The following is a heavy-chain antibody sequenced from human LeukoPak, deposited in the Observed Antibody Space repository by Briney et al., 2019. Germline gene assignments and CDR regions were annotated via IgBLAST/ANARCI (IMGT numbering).Heavy chain of an antibody. V-gene: IGHV3-23*01. CDR2: ISGSGGST. D-gene: IGHD4-23*01. J-gene: IGHJ4*02. CDR1: GFTFSSYA. Sequence: GGSLRLSCAASGFTFSSYAMSWVRQAPGKGLEWVSAISGSGGSTYYADSVKGRFTISRDNSKNTLYLQMNSLRAEDTAVYYCANGGNLLGGFDYWGRGTLVTVSS. CDR3: ANGGNLLGGFDY.